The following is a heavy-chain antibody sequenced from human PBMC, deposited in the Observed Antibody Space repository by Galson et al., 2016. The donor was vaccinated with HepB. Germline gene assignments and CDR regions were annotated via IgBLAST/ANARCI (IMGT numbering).Heavy chain of an antibody. D-gene: IGHD3-16*01. J-gene: IGHJ4*02. CDR2: IWPDGNTK. V-gene: IGHV3-33*01. CDR3: ARAHTIMLNYFDY. CDR1: GLTFSRDG. Sequence: SLRLSCAASGLTFSRDGMHWVRQPPGKGLEWVAVIWPDGNTKYYADSVKGRFTISRDNSKNTLSLQMNSLRAEDTAVYYCARAHTIMLNYFDYWGQGTLVTVSS.